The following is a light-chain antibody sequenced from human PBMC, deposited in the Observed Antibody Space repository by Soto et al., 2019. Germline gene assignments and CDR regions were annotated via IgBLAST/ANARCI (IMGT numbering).Light chain of an antibody. J-gene: IGKJ1*01. CDR3: QQYGSSPWT. CDR2: ASS. V-gene: IGKV3-20*01. Sequence: EIALTQSPGTLSLSPGERATLSRRASQSVASNYLAWHQQTPGQAPRLLIYASSSRATGVPDRFSGSGSGTDFTLTSRRLEHEDFALYYCQQYGSSPWTFGHGTKVEIK. CDR1: QSVASNY.